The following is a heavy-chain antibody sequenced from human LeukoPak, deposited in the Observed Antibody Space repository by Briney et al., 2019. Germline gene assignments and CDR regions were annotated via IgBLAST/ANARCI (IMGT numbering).Heavy chain of an antibody. J-gene: IGHJ4*02. D-gene: IGHD1-26*01. V-gene: IGHV3-74*01. CDR2: INSDGSST. Sequence: GGSLRLSCAASGFTFSSYWMHWVRQAPGKGLVWVSRINSDGSSTRYADSVKGRFTISRDNAKNTLYLQMNSLRAEDTAIYYCAREEVGASRYYFDYWGQGTLVTVSS. CDR3: AREEVGASRYYFDY. CDR1: GFTFSSYW.